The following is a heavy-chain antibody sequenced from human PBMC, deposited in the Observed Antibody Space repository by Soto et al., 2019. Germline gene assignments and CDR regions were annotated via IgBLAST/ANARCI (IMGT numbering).Heavy chain of an antibody. CDR1: GFTFSSYA. CDR2: ISYDGSNK. D-gene: IGHD3-3*01. Sequence: QVQLVESGGGVVQPGRSLRLSCAASGFTFSSYAMHWVRQAPGKGLEWVAVISYDGSNKYYADSVKGRFTISRVNSKNTLYLQMNSLRAEDTAVYYCARVVLDGAGYYYYGMDVWGQGTTVTVSS. J-gene: IGHJ6*02. V-gene: IGHV3-30-3*01. CDR3: ARVVLDGAGYYYYGMDV.